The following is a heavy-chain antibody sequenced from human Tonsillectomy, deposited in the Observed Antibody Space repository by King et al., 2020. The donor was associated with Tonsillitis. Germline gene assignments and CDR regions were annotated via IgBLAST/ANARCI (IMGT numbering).Heavy chain of an antibody. Sequence: VQLVESGGGLVQPGGSLRLSCAASGFTFRSYSMNWVRQAPGKGLEWVSYITSSSSTIYYADSVKGRFTISRDNAKNSLYLQMNSLRAEDTAVYFCAREKAASGTGGLDPWGQGTLVTVDS. CDR2: ITSSSSTI. CDR1: GFTFRSYS. CDR3: AREKAASGTGGLDP. J-gene: IGHJ5*02. V-gene: IGHV3-48*04. D-gene: IGHD6-13*01.